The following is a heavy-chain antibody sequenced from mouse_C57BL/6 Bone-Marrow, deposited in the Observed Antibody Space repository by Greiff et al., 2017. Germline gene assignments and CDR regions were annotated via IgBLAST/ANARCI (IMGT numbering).Heavy chain of an antibody. D-gene: IGHD4-1*01. CDR1: GYTFTSYW. Sequence: QVQLQQSGAELVMPGASVKLSCKASGYTFTSYWMHWVKQRPGQGLEWIGEIDPSDSYTNYNQKFKGKSTLTVDKSSSTAYMQLSSLTSEDSAVYYCAREELVDYWGQGTTLTVSS. J-gene: IGHJ2*01. CDR2: IDPSDSYT. V-gene: IGHV1-69*01. CDR3: AREELVDY.